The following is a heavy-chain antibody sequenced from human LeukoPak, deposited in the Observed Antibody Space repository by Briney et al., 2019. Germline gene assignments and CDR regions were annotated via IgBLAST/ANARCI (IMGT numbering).Heavy chain of an antibody. Sequence: SETLSLTCAVYGGSFSGYYWSWIRQPPEKGLEWIGEINHSGSTNYNPSLKSRVTISVDTSKNQFSLKLSSVTAADTAVYYCARGFRKLYHPRIGGMDVWGKGTTVTVSS. D-gene: IGHD2-21*01. CDR1: GGSFSGYY. J-gene: IGHJ6*04. CDR2: INHSGST. CDR3: ARGFRKLYHPRIGGMDV. V-gene: IGHV4-34*01.